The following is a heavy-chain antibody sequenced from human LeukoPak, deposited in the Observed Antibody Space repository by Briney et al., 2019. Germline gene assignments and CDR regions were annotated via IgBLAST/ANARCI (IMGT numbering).Heavy chain of an antibody. V-gene: IGHV3-21*01. CDR3: VLKQPGATAYFDY. J-gene: IGHJ4*02. CDR2: ITNSGSYM. Sequence: GGSLRLSCAAFGFTFSSYWMSWVRQAPGKGLEWVSSITNSGSYMSYADSVKGRFTISRDNAKNSLYLQMNSLRAEDTAVYYCVLKQPGATAYFDYWGQGTLVTVSS. CDR1: GFTFSSYW. D-gene: IGHD1-26*01.